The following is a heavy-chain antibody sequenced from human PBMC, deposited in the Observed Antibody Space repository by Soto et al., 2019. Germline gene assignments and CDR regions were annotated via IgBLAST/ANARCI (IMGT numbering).Heavy chain of an antibody. CDR3: ANEIGLPDTKFGAHGPLAH. J-gene: IGHJ4*02. V-gene: IGHV3-30*18. D-gene: IGHD3-10*01. CDR2: TSYDGTTK. CDR1: GFTFRYHG. Sequence: QVQLVESGGGVVQPGRSLRLSCEASGFTFRYHGMHWVRQAPGKGLEWVTFTSYDGTTKVYADSVKGRFAISRDNSRKTLYLQMNSLRVEDTAVYYCANEIGLPDTKFGAHGPLAHWGQGALVTVSS.